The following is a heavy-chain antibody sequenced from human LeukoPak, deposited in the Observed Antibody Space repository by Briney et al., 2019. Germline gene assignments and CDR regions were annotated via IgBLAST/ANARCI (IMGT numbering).Heavy chain of an antibody. D-gene: IGHD6-19*01. CDR3: ARDRIGVAGTAPEY. Sequence: AASVKVSCKASGYTFFSYGISWVRQAPGQGLEWMGWISGYNGVTNYAQKLQGRVTMTTDTSTTTVYMELRSLRSDDTAVYYCARDRIGVAGTAPEYWGQGTLVTVSS. CDR2: ISGYNGVT. J-gene: IGHJ4*02. V-gene: IGHV1-18*01. CDR1: GYTFFSYG.